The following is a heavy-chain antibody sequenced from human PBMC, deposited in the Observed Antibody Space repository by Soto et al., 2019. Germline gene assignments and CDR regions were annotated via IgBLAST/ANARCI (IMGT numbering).Heavy chain of an antibody. CDR1: GYTFSDYY. V-gene: IGHV1-2*02. CDR2: ISPKGGGT. J-gene: IGHJ3*02. Sequence: QVQLVQSGAEVQKPGASVKVSCKASGYTFSDYYVHWVRQAPGQGLEWMGWISPKGGGTNYAQKFQGRVTMTRDTSIFTAYMELSRLGSDDTAVYYCTRNAFYYNSSGYHDGFDIWGQGTLVTVSS. D-gene: IGHD3-22*01. CDR3: TRNAFYYNSSGYHDGFDI.